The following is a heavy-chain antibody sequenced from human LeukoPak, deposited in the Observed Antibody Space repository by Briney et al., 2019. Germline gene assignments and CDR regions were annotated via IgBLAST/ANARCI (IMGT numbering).Heavy chain of an antibody. CDR1: GYVFTAYY. J-gene: IGHJ5*02. CDR2: VKPDTGAT. D-gene: IGHD3-10*01. CDR3: ARERPTLLTRIRGIATAPDH. V-gene: IGHV1-2*02. Sequence: ASVKVSCKTSGYVFTAYYIHWVRQASGQGLEWLGFVKPDTGATNSAQQLQGRVSMTSDASVTTAYMELSGLTSDDTALYFCARERPTLLTRIRGIATAPDHWGQGTLVTVSS.